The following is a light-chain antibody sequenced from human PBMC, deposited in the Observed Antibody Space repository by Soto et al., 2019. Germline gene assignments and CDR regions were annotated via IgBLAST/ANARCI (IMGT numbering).Light chain of an antibody. CDR2: GAS. V-gene: IGKV1-39*01. CDR3: HQSYTVPIT. J-gene: IGKJ5*01. Sequence: DIQMTQPPSSLSASVGDRVTXTCRASQNINRYVSWFQQKPGKAPHLLIFGASNLQSGVPSRFSGSGSGTEFTLTITNLQPEDFVTYYCHQSYTVPITFGQGTRLEI. CDR1: QNINRY.